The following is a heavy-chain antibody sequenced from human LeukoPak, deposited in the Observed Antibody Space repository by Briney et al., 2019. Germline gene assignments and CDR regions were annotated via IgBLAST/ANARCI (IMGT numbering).Heavy chain of an antibody. J-gene: IGHJ3*02. CDR1: GGSISSYY. D-gene: IGHD6-19*01. CDR2: IYYSGST. Sequence: SETLSLTCTVSGGSISSYYWSWIRQPPGKGLEWIGYIYYSGSTNYNPSLKSRVTISVDTSENQFSLQLNSVTPEDTAVYYCARVEEKSSGWMLVAFDIWGQGTMVTVSS. V-gene: IGHV4-59*12. CDR3: ARVEEKSSGWMLVAFDI.